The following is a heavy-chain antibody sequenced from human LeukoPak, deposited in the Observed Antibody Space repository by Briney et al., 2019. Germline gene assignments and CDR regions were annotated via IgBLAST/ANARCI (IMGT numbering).Heavy chain of an antibody. CDR1: GGSISSYY. CDR2: IYYSGST. Sequence: SEALSLTCTVSGGSISSYYWSWIRQPPGKGLEWIGYIYYSGSTNYNPSLKSRVTISVDTSKNQFSLKLSSVTAADTAVYYCASAYCGGDCTPYWYFDLWGRGTLVTVSS. J-gene: IGHJ2*01. D-gene: IGHD2-21*02. V-gene: IGHV4-59*01. CDR3: ASAYCGGDCTPYWYFDL.